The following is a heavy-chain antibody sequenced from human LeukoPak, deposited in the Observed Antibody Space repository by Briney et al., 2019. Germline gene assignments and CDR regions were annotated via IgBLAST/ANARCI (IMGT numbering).Heavy chain of an antibody. CDR3: ATEGLSSGYYRPFDY. CDR1: GGTFSSYA. D-gene: IGHD3-22*01. Sequence: ASVKVSCKASGGTFSSYAISWVRQAPGQGLEWMGGIIPIFGTANYAQKFQGRVTITADESTSTAYMELSSLRSEDTAVYYCATEGLSSGYYRPFDYWAREPWSPSPQ. J-gene: IGHJ4*02. V-gene: IGHV1-69*13. CDR2: IIPIFGTA.